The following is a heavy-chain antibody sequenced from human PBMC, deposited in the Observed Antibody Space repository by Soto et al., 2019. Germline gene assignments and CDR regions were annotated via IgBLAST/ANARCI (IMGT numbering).Heavy chain of an antibody. V-gene: IGHV1-69*13. D-gene: IGHD3-9*01. CDR3: AEEYYDILTGSNYFDY. CDR1: GGTSSSYA. CDR2: IIPIFGTA. Sequence: ASVKVSCKASGGTSSSYAISWVRQAPGQGLEWMGGIIPIFGTANYAQKFQGRVTITADESTSTAYMELSSLRSEDTAVYYCAEEYYDILTGSNYFDYWGQGTLVTVSS. J-gene: IGHJ4*02.